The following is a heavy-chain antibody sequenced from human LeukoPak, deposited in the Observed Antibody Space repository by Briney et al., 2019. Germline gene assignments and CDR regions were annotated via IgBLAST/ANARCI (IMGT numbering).Heavy chain of an antibody. Sequence: PGGSLRLSCAASGFTVSSNYMSWVRQAPGKGLEWVSVIYSGGSTYYADSVKGRFTISRDNSTNTLYLQMNSLRAEDTAVYYCAREPIYYYDSSGYVDAWGQGTMVTVSS. V-gene: IGHV3-66*02. D-gene: IGHD3-22*01. CDR1: GFTVSSNY. J-gene: IGHJ3*01. CDR2: IYSGGST. CDR3: AREPIYYYDSSGYVDA.